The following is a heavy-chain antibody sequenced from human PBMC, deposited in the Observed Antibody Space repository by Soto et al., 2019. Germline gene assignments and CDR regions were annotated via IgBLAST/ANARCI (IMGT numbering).Heavy chain of an antibody. D-gene: IGHD5-12*01. CDR1: GGTFSNYP. J-gene: IGHJ2*01. Sequence: QVQLVQSGAEVKKPGSSVKVSCKASGGTFSNYPISWVRQAPGQGLEWMGGIIPIFGTVNYAQKFQGRVTLAXXXSXCPAYMELSSLRSEDTAVYYCARGNHRWLQLWYFDLWGRGTLVTVSS. V-gene: IGHV1-69*05. CDR3: ARGNHRWLQLWYFDL. CDR2: IIPIFGTV.